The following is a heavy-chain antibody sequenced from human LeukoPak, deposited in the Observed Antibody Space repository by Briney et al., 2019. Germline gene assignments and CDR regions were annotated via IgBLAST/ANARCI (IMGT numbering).Heavy chain of an antibody. J-gene: IGHJ4*02. CDR2: IRSKAYGGTT. CDR3: TGDGPSDFDY. D-gene: IGHD1-26*01. CDR1: GFTFSNAW. Sequence: RPGGSLRLSCAASGFTFSNAWMSWVRQAPGKGLEWVGLIRSKAYGGTTEYAASVKGRFTISRDDSKSIAYLQINSLKTEDTAVYYCTGDGPSDFDYWGQGTLVTVSS. V-gene: IGHV3-49*04.